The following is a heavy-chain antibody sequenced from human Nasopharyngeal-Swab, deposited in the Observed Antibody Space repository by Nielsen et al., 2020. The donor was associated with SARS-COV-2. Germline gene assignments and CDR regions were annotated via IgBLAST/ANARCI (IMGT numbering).Heavy chain of an antibody. J-gene: IGHJ6*02. D-gene: IGHD4-17*01. CDR3: AKSPNLDYGDYRYYYYYGMDV. Sequence: GESLKISCAASGFTFSSYGMHWVRQAPGKGLEWVSAISGSGGSTYYADSVKGRFTISRDNSKNTLYLQMNSLRAEDTAVYYCAKSPNLDYGDYRYYYYYGMDVWGQGTTVTVSS. V-gene: IGHV3-23*01. CDR2: ISGSGGST. CDR1: GFTFSSYG.